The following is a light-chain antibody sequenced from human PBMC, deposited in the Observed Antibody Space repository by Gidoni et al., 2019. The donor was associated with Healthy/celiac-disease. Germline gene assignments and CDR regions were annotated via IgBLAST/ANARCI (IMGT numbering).Light chain of an antibody. CDR1: SSDVGGYNY. Sequence: QPALTQPPSASGSPGQSVTISCTGTSSDVGGYNYVSWYQQHPGKAPKLMIDEVSKRPSGVPDRFSGSKSGNTASLTVSGLQAEDEADYYCSSYAGSNNLVFGGGTKLTVL. CDR2: EVS. CDR3: SSYAGSNNLV. V-gene: IGLV2-8*01. J-gene: IGLJ2*01.